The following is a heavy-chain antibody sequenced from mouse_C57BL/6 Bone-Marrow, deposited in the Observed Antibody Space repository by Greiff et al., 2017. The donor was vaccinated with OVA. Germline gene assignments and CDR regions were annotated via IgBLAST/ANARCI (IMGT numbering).Heavy chain of an antibody. D-gene: IGHD1-1*01. CDR2: IRNKANGYTT. CDR3: AKPDHYYGSSPWVGY. Sequence: EVKVEESGGGLVQPGGSLSLSCAASGFTFTDYYMSWVRQPPGKALEWLGFIRNKANGYTTEYSAAVKGRFTISRDNSVSILYLQMNALRAEDSATYYCAKPDHYYGSSPWVGYWGQGTLVTVSA. J-gene: IGHJ3*01. CDR1: GFTFTDYY. V-gene: IGHV7-3*01.